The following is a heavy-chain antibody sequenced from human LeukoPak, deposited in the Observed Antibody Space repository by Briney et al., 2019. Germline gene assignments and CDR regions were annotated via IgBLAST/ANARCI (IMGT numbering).Heavy chain of an antibody. CDR2: LWSGTTT. CDR3: ARGRRGNYFQDY. D-gene: IGHD1-26*01. J-gene: IGHJ4*02. V-gene: IGHV4-39*07. CDR1: GASIRSDTYY. Sequence: SETLALTCTVSGASIRSDTYYWSWIRQPPGKGLEWIGSLWSGTTTYHNPSLTSRVTIAVDTSKNQFSLFLPSVTAADTAVYYCARGRRGNYFQDYWGQGTLVTVSS.